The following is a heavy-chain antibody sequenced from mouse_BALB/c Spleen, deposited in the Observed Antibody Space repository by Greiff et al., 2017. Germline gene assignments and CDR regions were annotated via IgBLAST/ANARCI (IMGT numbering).Heavy chain of an antibody. CDR1: GYSITSDYA. CDR2: ISYSGST. V-gene: IGHV3-2*02. CDR3: ARLDSSGYGAMDY. J-gene: IGHJ4*01. D-gene: IGHD3-2*01. Sequence: DVKLQESGPGLVKPSQSLSLTCTVTGYSITSDYAWNWLRQFPGNKLEWMGYISYSGSTSYNPSLKSRISITRDTSKNQFFLQLNSVTTEDTATYYCARLDSSGYGAMDYWGQGTSVTVSS.